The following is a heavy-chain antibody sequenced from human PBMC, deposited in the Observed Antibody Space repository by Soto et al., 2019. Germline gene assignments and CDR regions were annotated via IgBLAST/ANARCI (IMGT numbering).Heavy chain of an antibody. V-gene: IGHV1-69*08. J-gene: IGHJ6*02. Sequence: QVQLVQSGAEVKKPGSSVKVSCKASGGTFSSYTISWVRQAPGQGLEWMGRIMPILGIANYAQKFQGRVTITADKSTSTAYMELSRLRSEDTAVYYCAREGITMVRGGGMDVWGQGTTVTVSS. D-gene: IGHD3-10*01. CDR3: AREGITMVRGGGMDV. CDR2: IMPILGIA. CDR1: GGTFSSYT.